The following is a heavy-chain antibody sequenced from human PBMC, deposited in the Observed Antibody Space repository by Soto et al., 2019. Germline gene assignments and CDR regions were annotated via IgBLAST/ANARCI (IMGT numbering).Heavy chain of an antibody. CDR2: MNPNSGNT. D-gene: IGHD3-10*01. CDR1: GYTFTSYD. J-gene: IGHJ6*03. CDR3: ARGWYGSGSYYSWYYYYYMDV. Sequence: ASVKVSCKASGYTFTSYDINWVRQATGQGLEWMGWMNPNSGNTGYAQKFQGRVTMTRNTSISTAYMELSSLGSEDTAVYYCARGWYGSGSYYSWYYYYYMDVWGKGTTVTVSS. V-gene: IGHV1-8*01.